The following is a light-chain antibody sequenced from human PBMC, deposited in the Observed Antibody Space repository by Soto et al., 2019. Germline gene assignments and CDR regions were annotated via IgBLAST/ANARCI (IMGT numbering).Light chain of an antibody. V-gene: IGKV3-20*01. CDR1: QSVTSSY. CDR3: QKYGSSLR. Sequence: EIVLTQSPGTLSLSPGERATLSCRASQSVTSSYLAWYQQKPGQAPRLLIYGASSRATGMPDRFSGSGSGTDFTLTISSLEPEDFAVYYCQKYGSSLRFGKGTKVEIK. CDR2: GAS. J-gene: IGKJ1*01.